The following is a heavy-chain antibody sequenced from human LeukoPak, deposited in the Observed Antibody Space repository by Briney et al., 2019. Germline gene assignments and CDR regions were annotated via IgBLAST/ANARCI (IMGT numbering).Heavy chain of an antibody. CDR2: ISSTGSTL. CDR3: ASFGDSSLYYFDY. D-gene: IGHD6-19*01. CDR1: GFSFSSYS. V-gene: IGHV3-48*01. Sequence: GESLRLSCVASGFSFSSYSMNWVRQAPGKGLEWVSHISSTGSTLSYADSVKGRFTISRDTAQKSLYLQMNSLRAEDTAVYYCASFGDSSLYYFDYWGQGTLVTVSS. J-gene: IGHJ4*02.